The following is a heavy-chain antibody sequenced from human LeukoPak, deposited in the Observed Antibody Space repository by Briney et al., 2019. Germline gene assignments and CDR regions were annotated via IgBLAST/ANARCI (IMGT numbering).Heavy chain of an antibody. J-gene: IGHJ4*02. CDR1: GFTFSSYG. CDR2: ISYDGSNK. CDR3: ARTDPRAREVRGPSFDY. V-gene: IGHV3-30*03. D-gene: IGHD3-16*01. Sequence: GGSLRLSCAASGFTFSSYGMHWVRQAPGKGLEWVAVISYDGSNKYYADSVKGRFTISRDNSKNTLYLQMNSLRAEDTAVYYCARTDPRAREVRGPSFDYWGQGTLVTVSS.